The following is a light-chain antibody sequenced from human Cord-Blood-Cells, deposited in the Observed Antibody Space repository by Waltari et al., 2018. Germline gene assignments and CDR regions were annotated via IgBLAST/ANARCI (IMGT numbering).Light chain of an antibody. CDR2: DAS. CDR3: QQYNNWPPIT. CDR1: QSVSSN. Sequence: EIVMTQSPATLSVSQGERATLSCRASQSVSSNLARYQQKPGQAPRILIYDASTRATGIPARFSGSGSGTEFTLTISSLQSEDFAVYYCQQYNNWPPITFGQGTRLEIK. V-gene: IGKV3-15*01. J-gene: IGKJ5*01.